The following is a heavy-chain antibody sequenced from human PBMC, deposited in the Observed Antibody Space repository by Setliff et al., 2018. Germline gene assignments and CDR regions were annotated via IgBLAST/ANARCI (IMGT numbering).Heavy chain of an antibody. V-gene: IGHV4-61*02. D-gene: IGHD3-16*01. J-gene: IGHJ4*02. Sequence: SETLSLTCTVSGGSISSGTYYWSWIRQPAGKGLEWIGRIYTSGSTNYNPSLKSRVTMSLDTSKNQFSLRLTSVTAADTALYYCVRDYGPNDYWGQGSLVTVSS. CDR3: VRDYGPNDY. CDR1: GGSISSGTYY. CDR2: IYTSGST.